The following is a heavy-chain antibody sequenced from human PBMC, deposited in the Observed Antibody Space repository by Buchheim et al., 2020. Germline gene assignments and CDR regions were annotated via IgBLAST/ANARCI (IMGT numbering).Heavy chain of an antibody. D-gene: IGHD3-3*02. CDR3: AREIGSDVLLANWFDP. V-gene: IGHV1-46*01. CDR2: INPSGGST. CDR1: GYTFTSYY. Sequence: QVQLVQSGAEVKKPGASVKVSCKASGYTFTSYYMHWVRQAPGQGLEWIGIINPSGGSTSYAQKFQGRVTMTRDTSTSTVYMELSSLRSEDTAVYYCAREIGSDVLLANWFDPWGQGTL. J-gene: IGHJ5*02.